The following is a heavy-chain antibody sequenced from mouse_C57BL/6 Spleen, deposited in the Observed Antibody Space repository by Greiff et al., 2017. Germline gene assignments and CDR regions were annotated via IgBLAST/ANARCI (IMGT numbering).Heavy chain of an antibody. CDR3: SHYYGSSPYWYFDV. D-gene: IGHD1-1*01. CDR2: LDPENGDT. V-gene: IGHV14-4*01. CDR1: GFNIKADY. Sequence: EVQLQQSGAELVRPGASVKLSCTASGFNIKADYMHWVKQRPEQGLEWIGRLDPENGDTAYASKFQGKATITADTSSNTAYLQLSSLTSEDTAVYYCSHYYGSSPYWYFDVWGTGTTVTVSS. J-gene: IGHJ1*03.